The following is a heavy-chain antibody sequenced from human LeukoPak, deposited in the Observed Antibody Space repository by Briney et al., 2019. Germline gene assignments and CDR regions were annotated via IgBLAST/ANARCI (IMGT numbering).Heavy chain of an antibody. J-gene: IGHJ1*01. Sequence: SETLSLTCTVSGGSISSSSYYWAWIRQPPGKGLEWIGSIYYTGSTYYNPSLKSRVTISVDTSKDQFSLRLSSVTAADTAVYYCARDYRLTQIQYWGQGTLVTVSS. CDR1: GGSISSSSYY. V-gene: IGHV4-39*07. D-gene: IGHD1-26*01. CDR3: ARDYRLTQIQY. CDR2: IYYTGST.